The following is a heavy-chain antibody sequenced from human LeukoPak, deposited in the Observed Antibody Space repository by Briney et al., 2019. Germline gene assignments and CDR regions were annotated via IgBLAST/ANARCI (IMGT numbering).Heavy chain of an antibody. CDR1: GGSISSSSYY. D-gene: IGHD1-26*01. CDR3: GRGDSGRFDY. V-gene: IGHV4-39*07. Sequence: PSETLSLTCTVSGGSISSSSYYWGWIRQPPGKGLEWIGSIYYSGSTYYNPSLKSRVTISVDTSKNQFSLKLSSVTAADTAVYSCGRGDSGRFDYWGQGTLVTVSS. J-gene: IGHJ4*02. CDR2: IYYSGST.